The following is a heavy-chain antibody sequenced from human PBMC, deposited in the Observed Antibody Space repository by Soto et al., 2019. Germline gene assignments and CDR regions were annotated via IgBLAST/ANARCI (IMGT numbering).Heavy chain of an antibody. CDR3: VRGTSGWYGIDY. CDR2: VSPDGSST. CDR1: GFTFSNYW. J-gene: IGHJ4*02. D-gene: IGHD6-13*01. V-gene: IGHV3-74*01. Sequence: EVQLVESGGGLVQPGGSLRLSCAASGFTFSNYWMHWVRQPPGKGLLWVSRVSPDGSSTDYAGSVEGRFAVSRDNAKNTLYLQMNSLRDEDTADYYCVRGTSGWYGIDYWGQGTLVTVSS.